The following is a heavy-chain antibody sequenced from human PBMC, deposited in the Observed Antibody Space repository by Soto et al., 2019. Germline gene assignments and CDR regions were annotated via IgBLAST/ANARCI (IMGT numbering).Heavy chain of an antibody. Sequence: ASVKVSCKASGYTFTSYGISWVRQAPGQGLEWMGWISAYNGNTNYAQKLQGRVTMTTDTSTSTAYMELRSLRSDDTAVYYCAREAPGGYCSSTSCHTDFYYYYGMDVWGQGTTVTVSS. CDR2: ISAYNGNT. CDR3: AREAPGGYCSSTSCHTDFYYYYGMDV. J-gene: IGHJ6*02. V-gene: IGHV1-18*01. CDR1: GYTFTSYG. D-gene: IGHD2-2*02.